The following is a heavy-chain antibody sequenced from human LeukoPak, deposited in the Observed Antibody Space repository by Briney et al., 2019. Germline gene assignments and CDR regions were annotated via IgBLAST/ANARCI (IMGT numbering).Heavy chain of an antibody. J-gene: IGHJ6*02. CDR1: GCTFSSYA. CDR2: ISYDGSNK. V-gene: IGHV3-30*04. CDR3: ARDVRDV. Sequence: GGSLRLSCAASGCTFSSYARHWVRQAPGKGLEWVAVISYDGSNKYYADSVNGRFTISRENSKNTLYLQMNSLRAEDTAVYYCARDVRDVWGQGTTVTVSS.